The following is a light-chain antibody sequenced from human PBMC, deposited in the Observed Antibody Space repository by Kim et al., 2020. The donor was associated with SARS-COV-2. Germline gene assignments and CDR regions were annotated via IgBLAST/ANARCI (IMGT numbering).Light chain of an antibody. J-gene: IGLJ3*02. Sequence: LTQPHSVSGSPGQTITISCTRSSGTIASNYVQWYQQRPGSAPTTVIYEDDRRPSGVPDRFSGSIDSSSNSASLTISGLRSEDEADYYCQCRDYNYHWVVGGGTQLTVL. V-gene: IGLV6-57*04. CDR2: EDD. CDR1: SGTIASNY. CDR3: QCRDYNYHWV.